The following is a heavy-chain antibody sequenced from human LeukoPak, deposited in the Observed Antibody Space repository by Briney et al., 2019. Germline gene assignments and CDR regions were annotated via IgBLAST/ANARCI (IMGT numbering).Heavy chain of an antibody. D-gene: IGHD3-22*01. CDR1: GFTFSSYA. CDR2: ISYDGSNK. Sequence: PGRSLRLSCAASGFTFSSYAMHWVRQAPGKGMEWVAVISYDGSNKYYADSVKGRFTISRDNSKNTLYLQMNSLRAEDTAVYYCARGGDSSVYFHESFAFDSWGQGTMVTVSS. V-gene: IGHV3-30-3*01. CDR3: ARGGDSSVYFHESFAFDS. J-gene: IGHJ3*02.